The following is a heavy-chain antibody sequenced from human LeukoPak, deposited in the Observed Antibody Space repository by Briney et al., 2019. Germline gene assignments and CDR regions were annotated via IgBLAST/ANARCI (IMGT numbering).Heavy chain of an antibody. V-gene: IGHV4-59*08. D-gene: IGHD6-13*01. J-gene: IGHJ4*02. CDR3: AGERIAAAGTPYFDY. Sequence: LETLPLTCTVSGGSISSYYWSWIRQPPGKGLEWIGYIYYSGSTNYNPSLKSRVTISVDTSKNQFSLKLSSVTAADTAVYYCAGERIAAAGTPYFDYWGQGTLVTVSS. CDR2: IYYSGST. CDR1: GGSISSYY.